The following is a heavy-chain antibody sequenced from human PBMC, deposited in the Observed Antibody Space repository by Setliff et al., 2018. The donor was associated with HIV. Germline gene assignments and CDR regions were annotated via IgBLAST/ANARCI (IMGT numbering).Heavy chain of an antibody. D-gene: IGHD2-15*01. CDR2: LSTGNGNT. CDR3: ARDYCSGGNCYSLY. J-gene: IGHJ4*02. CDR1: GYPFTSYA. Sequence: ASVKVSCKTSGYPFTSYAIHWVRQAPGQRLEWLGWLSTGNGNTKYSQKFQDRVTFTRDTYARTAYMELSSLRSEDTAVYYCARDYCSGGNCYSLYWGQGTLVT. V-gene: IGHV1-3*04.